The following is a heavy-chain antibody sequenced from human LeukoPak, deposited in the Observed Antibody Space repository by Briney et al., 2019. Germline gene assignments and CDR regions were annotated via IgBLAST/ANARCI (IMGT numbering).Heavy chain of an antibody. CDR1: GGSISSSSYY. CDR2: IYYSGST. CDR3: ARIPLERTMVRGVKGGYYYMDV. D-gene: IGHD3-10*01. Sequence: PSETLSLTCTVSGGSISSSSYYWGWIRQPPGKGLEWIGSIYYSGSTYYNPSLKSRVTISVDTSKNQFSLKLSSVTAADTAVYYCARIPLERTMVRGVKGGYYYMDVWGKGATVTISS. V-gene: IGHV4-39*01. J-gene: IGHJ6*03.